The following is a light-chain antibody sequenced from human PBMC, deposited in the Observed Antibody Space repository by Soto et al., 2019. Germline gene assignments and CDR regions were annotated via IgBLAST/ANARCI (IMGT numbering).Light chain of an antibody. J-gene: IGKJ4*01. CDR3: QPYNSYPPT. Sequence: DLQMTQSPSSLSASVGDRVTITCRASQSIGDWLAWYQQKPGKAPKALIYGARSLQDGVPSRFRGSGSGTDFTLTISSLQVEDFATYYCQPYNSYPPTFGGGTKVEI. V-gene: IGKV1D-16*01. CDR1: QSIGDW. CDR2: GAR.